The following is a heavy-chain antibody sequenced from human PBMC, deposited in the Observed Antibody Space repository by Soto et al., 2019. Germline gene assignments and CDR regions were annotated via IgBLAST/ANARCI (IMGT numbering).Heavy chain of an antibody. J-gene: IGHJ6*02. CDR1: GFTFSSYG. Sequence: GGSLRLSCAASGFTFSSYGMHWVRQAPGKGLEWVAVISYDGSNKYYADSVKGRFTISRDNSKNTLYLQMNSLRAEDTAVYYCAKDLGLNCSSTSCYATAYYYYGMDVWGQGTTVTVSS. CDR2: ISYDGSNK. CDR3: AKDLGLNCSSTSCYATAYYYYGMDV. D-gene: IGHD2-2*01. V-gene: IGHV3-30*18.